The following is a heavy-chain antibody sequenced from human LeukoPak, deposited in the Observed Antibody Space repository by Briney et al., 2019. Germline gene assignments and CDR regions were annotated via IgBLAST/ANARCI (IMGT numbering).Heavy chain of an antibody. CDR3: AKLARTSGWYYYYYYMDV. CDR1: GFTFSSYG. D-gene: IGHD6-19*01. CDR2: IRYDGSNK. J-gene: IGHJ6*03. V-gene: IGHV3-30*02. Sequence: GGSLRLSCAASGFTFSSYGMHWVRQAPGKGLEWVAFIRYDGSNKYYADSVKGRFTISRDNSKNTLYLQMNSLRAEDTAVYYCAKLARTSGWYYYYYYMDVWGKGTTVTISS.